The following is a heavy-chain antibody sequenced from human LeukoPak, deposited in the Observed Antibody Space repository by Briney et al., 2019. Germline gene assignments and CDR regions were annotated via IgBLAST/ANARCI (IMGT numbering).Heavy chain of an antibody. V-gene: IGHV4-4*07. D-gene: IGHD2-15*01. CDR1: GGSISSYY. Sequence: PSETLSLTCTVSGGSISSYYWSWIRQPAGKGLEWIGRIYTSGSTNYNPSLKSRVTMSVDTSKNQFSLKLSSVTAADTAVYYCARDKTDCSGGSCYSAFDIWGQGTMVTVSS. J-gene: IGHJ3*02. CDR3: ARDKTDCSGGSCYSAFDI. CDR2: IYTSGST.